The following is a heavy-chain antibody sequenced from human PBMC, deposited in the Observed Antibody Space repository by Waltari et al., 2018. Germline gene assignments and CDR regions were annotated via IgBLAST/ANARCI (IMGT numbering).Heavy chain of an antibody. D-gene: IGHD7-27*01. J-gene: IGHJ4*02. CDR2: VNAGNGNT. CDR3: ARGIWAGAVHWGAYYFDF. CDR1: GFIFTNHA. V-gene: IGHV1-3*01. Sequence: QVQLVQSGAEVKKPGASVKVSCQASGFIFTNHALHWVRQAPGQSLEWMGWVNAGNGNTKYSQNFQGRITITRDTSANIAYRELSSLKSEDTALYYCARGIWAGAVHWGAYYFDFWGQGTLVTVSS.